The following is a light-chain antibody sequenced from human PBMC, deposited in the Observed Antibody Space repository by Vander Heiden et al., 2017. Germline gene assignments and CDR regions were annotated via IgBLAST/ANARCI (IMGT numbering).Light chain of an antibody. CDR3: QQDDNVTYT. V-gene: IGKV1-33*01. CDR1: QDISNH. Sequence: DIQMTQSPSSLSASVGDRVTITCQASQDISNHLNWYQQKPGKAPKVLIYDASNLETGVPSRVSGSGSGAYFTFTIRSLQPEDIGTYYCQQDDNVTYTFGQGTKLEIK. J-gene: IGKJ2*01. CDR2: DAS.